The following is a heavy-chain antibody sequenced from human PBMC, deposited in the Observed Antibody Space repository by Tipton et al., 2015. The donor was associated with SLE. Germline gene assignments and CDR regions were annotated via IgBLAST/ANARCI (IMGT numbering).Heavy chain of an antibody. D-gene: IGHD3-16*01. J-gene: IGHJ5*02. CDR2: TYYSGST. V-gene: IGHV4-59*12. CDR1: GGSISSYY. Sequence: TLSLTCTVSGGSISSYYWSWIRQPPGKGLEWIGYTYYSGSTNYNPSLKSRVTISVDTSKNQFSLKLSSVTAADTAVYYCARGGGLDPWGQGTLVTVSS. CDR3: ARGGGLDP.